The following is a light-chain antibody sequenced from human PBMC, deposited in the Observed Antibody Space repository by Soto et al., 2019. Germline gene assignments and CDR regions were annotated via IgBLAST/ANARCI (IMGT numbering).Light chain of an antibody. CDR3: QKYNSAPYT. V-gene: IGKV1-27*01. CDR1: QGISNY. J-gene: IGKJ2*01. Sequence: DIQMTQSPSSLSASVGDRVTITCRASQGISNYLAWYQQKPGKVPKLLIYGTSTLQSGVPSRFSGSGSGTDFTLTISCLQPEDVATYYCQKYNSAPYTFGQGTKLEMK. CDR2: GTS.